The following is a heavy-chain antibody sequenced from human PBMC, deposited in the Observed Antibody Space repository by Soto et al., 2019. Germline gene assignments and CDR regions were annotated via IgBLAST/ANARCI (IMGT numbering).Heavy chain of an antibody. J-gene: IGHJ4*02. CDR2: ISGSGGST. CDR1: GFTFSSYA. CDR3: AKTGLMSSGWYVFNY. Sequence: HPGGSLRLSCAASGFTFSSYATSWVRQAPGKGLEWVSTISGSGGSTYYADSVKGRFTISRDNSENTLHLQMNSLRAEDTAVYYCAKTGLMSSGWYVFNYWGQGTLVTVSS. V-gene: IGHV3-23*01. D-gene: IGHD6-19*01.